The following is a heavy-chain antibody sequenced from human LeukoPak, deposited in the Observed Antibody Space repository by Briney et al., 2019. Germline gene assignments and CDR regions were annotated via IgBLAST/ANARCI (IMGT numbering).Heavy chain of an antibody. V-gene: IGHV3-23*01. J-gene: IGHJ4*02. D-gene: IGHD3-22*01. CDR1: GFTFSNYG. CDR3: AKEGRGSMLVVLQGEY. CDR2: ISGSGGST. Sequence: QPGGSLRLSCAASGFTFSNYGMSWVRQAPGKGLEWVSTISGSGGSTHYADSVKGRFTISRDNSRNTVFLQMNSLRAEDTAVYYCAKEGRGSMLVVLQGEYWGQGTLVTVSS.